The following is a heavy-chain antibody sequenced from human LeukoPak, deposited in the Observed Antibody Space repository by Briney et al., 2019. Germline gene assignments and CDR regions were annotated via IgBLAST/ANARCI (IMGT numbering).Heavy chain of an antibody. V-gene: IGHV3-23*01. D-gene: IGHD2-15*01. J-gene: IGHJ4*02. CDR2: ISGSGGNT. Sequence: GGSLRLSCAASGFTFSSYAISWVRQAPGKGLEWVSAISGSGGNTYYADSVKGRFTISRDNSRNTLYLQMNSLRAEDTAVYYCAKDLGMGGGSCFHYWGQGTLVTVSS. CDR1: GFTFSSYA. CDR3: AKDLGMGGGSCFHY.